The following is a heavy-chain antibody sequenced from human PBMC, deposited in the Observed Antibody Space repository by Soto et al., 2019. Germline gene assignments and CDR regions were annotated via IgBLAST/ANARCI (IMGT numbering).Heavy chain of an antibody. J-gene: IGHJ6*03. CDR1: GGSISSGGYY. V-gene: IGHV4-31*03. CDR2: IYYSGST. CDR3: ARERVDRQQLLYYMDV. Sequence: QVQLQESGPGLVKPSQTLSLTCTVSGGSISSGGYYWSWIRQHPGKGLEWIGYIYYSGSTYYNPSLMSRVTISVDTSKNQFSLKLSSVTAADTAVYYCARERVDRQQLLYYMDVWGKGTTVTVSS. D-gene: IGHD6-13*01.